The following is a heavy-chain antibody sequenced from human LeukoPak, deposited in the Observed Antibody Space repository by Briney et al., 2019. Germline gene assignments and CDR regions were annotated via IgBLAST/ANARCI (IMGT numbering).Heavy chain of an antibody. CDR3: AKSLAAAGNS. CDR1: GFTFSSYA. CDR2: ISGSGSGVST. D-gene: IGHD6-13*01. Sequence: GGSLRLSCAASGFTFSSYAMNWVRLAPGKGLEWVSGISGSGSGVSTYYAGSVKGRFTISRDNSKNTLFLQMNSLRVEDTAVYYCAKSLAAAGNSWGQGTLVTVSS. J-gene: IGHJ4*02. V-gene: IGHV3-23*01.